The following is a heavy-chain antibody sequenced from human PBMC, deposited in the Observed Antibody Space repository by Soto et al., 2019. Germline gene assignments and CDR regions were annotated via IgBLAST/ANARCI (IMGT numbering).Heavy chain of an antibody. Sequence: SETLSLTCTASGGSISNAAYSWSWIRQPPGKGLEWIGYIYPSGMPFYNPSLRSRVTISIDRSNDQFSLNLKSVTAADTAVYYCARERGGYGLFDSWGQGTLVTVSS. V-gene: IGHV4-30-2*01. CDR3: ARERGGYGLFDS. D-gene: IGHD5-18*01. J-gene: IGHJ4*02. CDR2: IYPSGMP. CDR1: GGSISNAAYS.